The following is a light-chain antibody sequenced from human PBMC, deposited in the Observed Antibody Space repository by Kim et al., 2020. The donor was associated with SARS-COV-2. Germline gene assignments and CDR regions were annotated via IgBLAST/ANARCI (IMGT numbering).Light chain of an antibody. V-gene: IGLV3-25*03. Sequence: VSPGPTARITCSGDTLPEKQTYWYKQKSGQAPLLVIYKDNERPSGIPGRFSGSSSGTTVTLTISGVQAEDDADYYCQSADGSGTYVFGTGTKVTVL. J-gene: IGLJ1*01. CDR3: QSADGSGTYV. CDR2: KDN. CDR1: TLPEKQ.